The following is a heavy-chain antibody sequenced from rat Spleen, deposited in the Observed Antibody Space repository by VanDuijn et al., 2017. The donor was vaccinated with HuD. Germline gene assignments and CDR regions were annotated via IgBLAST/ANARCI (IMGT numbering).Heavy chain of an antibody. V-gene: IGHV5-31*01. CDR1: GFTFNNYW. CDR2: ITNTGGST. D-gene: IGHD1-1*01. J-gene: IGHJ2*01. CDR3: TRYAGIYYYSGGGFDY. Sequence: EVQLVESGGGLVQPGRSLKLSCVASGFTFNNYWMTWIRQAPGKGLEWVASITNTGGSTYYPDSVKGRFTISRDNAKSTLYLQMNSLRSEDTATYYCTRYAGIYYYSGGGFDYWGQGVMVTVSS.